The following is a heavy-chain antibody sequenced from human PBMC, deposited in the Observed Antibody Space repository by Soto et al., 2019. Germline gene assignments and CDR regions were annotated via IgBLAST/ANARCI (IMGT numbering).Heavy chain of an antibody. CDR1: GFTFSLYS. D-gene: IGHD3-10*01. CDR3: ARAVTWGLDV. V-gene: IGHV3-48*02. J-gene: IGHJ6*02. Sequence: EVQLVESGGGLVQPGGSLRLSCAASGFTFSLYSMSWVRQAPGKGLEWVSYISRSSTGIHYADSVKGRFTISRDDATNSMNLLMNRLRDGDRAVYSCARAVTWGLDVWGQGTTVSISS. CDR2: ISRSSTGI.